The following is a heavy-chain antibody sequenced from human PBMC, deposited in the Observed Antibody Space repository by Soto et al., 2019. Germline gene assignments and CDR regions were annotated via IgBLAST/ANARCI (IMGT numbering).Heavy chain of an antibody. V-gene: IGHV4-4*02. CDR3: AREIVTAGGNNYFDP. CDR1: GGTVASSHC. CDR2: VYHTGDT. Sequence: SETLSLTCGVSGGTVASSHCWSWVRQSPGRGLEWIWNVYHTGDTNFNPSLQSRVTFSVDKSNNQFSLRLTSVTAADTAVYFCAREIVTAGGNNYFDPWGPGTLVTVSS. D-gene: IGHD2-21*02. J-gene: IGHJ5*02.